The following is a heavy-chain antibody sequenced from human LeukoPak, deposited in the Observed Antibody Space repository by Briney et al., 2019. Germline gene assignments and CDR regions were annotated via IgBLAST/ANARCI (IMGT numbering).Heavy chain of an antibody. CDR1: GFSFSSYW. V-gene: IGHV3-74*01. J-gene: IGHJ4*02. Sequence: PGGSLRLSCAASGFSFSSYWMHWVRQAPGKGLVWVSRIISDGSSTSYADSGKGRFTISRDNAKNTLYLQMSSLRAEDTAVYYCARDRGGYYDTGGYYGYWGQGTLVTVSS. CDR3: ARDRGGYYDTGGYYGY. CDR2: IISDGSST. D-gene: IGHD3-22*01.